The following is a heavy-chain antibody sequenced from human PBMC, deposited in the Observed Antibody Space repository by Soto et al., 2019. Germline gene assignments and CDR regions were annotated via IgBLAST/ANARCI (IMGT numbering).Heavy chain of an antibody. CDR2: IWYDGTQK. CDR1: GFTFNTYS. D-gene: IGHD4-17*01. Sequence: QVQLEESGGGVVQPGRSLRLSCEASGFTFNTYSMHWVRQPPGKGLEWLAAIWYDGTQKYYADSVKGRFIISRDNSKKTLYLKMKSLRAEDTAVYYCARAGGTTVTGLWHFDSWGQGTLVTVSS. CDR3: ARAGGTTVTGLWHFDS. J-gene: IGHJ4*02. V-gene: IGHV3-33*01.